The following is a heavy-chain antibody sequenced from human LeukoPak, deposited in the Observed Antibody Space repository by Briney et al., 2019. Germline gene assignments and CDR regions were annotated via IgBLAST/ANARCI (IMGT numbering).Heavy chain of an antibody. CDR1: GCRFTSYW. Sequence: GESLEISCKGSGCRFTSYWIGWVRQMPGKGLEGMGIIYPGDSDTRYSPSFQGQVTISADKSISTAYLQWSSLKASDTAMYYCARLGGSGSYYVDYWGQGTLVTVSS. CDR2: IYPGDSDT. J-gene: IGHJ4*02. CDR3: ARLGGSGSYYVDY. V-gene: IGHV5-51*01. D-gene: IGHD3-10*01.